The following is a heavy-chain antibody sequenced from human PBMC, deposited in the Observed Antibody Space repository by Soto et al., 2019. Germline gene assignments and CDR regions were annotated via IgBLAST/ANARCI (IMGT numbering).Heavy chain of an antibody. V-gene: IGHV4-31*03. CDR3: VRDRGDPYWYFDV. CDR2: IYYGGST. Sequence: QVQLQESGPGLVKPSETLSLTCTVSGGSVSRGGNYWSWIRQHPGKGLEWIGYIYYGGSTYYNPSLKNRVSISVDTSKNQFSLRLNSVTAADTAVYYCVRDRGDPYWYFDVWGLGTLVTVSS. J-gene: IGHJ2*01. D-gene: IGHD4-17*01. CDR1: GGSVSRGGNY.